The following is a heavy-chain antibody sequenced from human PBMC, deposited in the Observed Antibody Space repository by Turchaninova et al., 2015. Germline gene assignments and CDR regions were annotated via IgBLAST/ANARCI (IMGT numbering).Heavy chain of an antibody. CDR2: INQSGNT. CDR1: GGSFSGYD. CDR3: ARGGGYRRYFDL. D-gene: IGHD5-18*01. J-gene: IGHJ2*01. Sequence: QEKLQQWGAGRLKPSETLSLPCAVYGGSFSGYDWSWNRQPPGKGLEWIGEINQSGNTNYNPSRKSRVTISVDTSKNQFSLKLSSVTAADTAVYYCARGGGYRRYFDLWGRGTLVTVSS. V-gene: IGHV4-34*01.